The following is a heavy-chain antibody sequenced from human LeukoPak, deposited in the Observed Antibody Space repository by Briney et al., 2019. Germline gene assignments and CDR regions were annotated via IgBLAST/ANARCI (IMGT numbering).Heavy chain of an antibody. CDR1: GGSISSSSYY. Sequence: SETLSLTCTVSGGSISSSSYYWGWIRQPPGKGLEWIGSIRYSGSTYYNPSLKSRVTISVDTSKNQFYLKLNSVTAADTAVYYCAKGPVTTAGDYYYYMDVWGKGTTVTVSS. D-gene: IGHD4-11*01. J-gene: IGHJ6*03. CDR2: IRYSGST. V-gene: IGHV4-39*07. CDR3: AKGPVTTAGDYYYYMDV.